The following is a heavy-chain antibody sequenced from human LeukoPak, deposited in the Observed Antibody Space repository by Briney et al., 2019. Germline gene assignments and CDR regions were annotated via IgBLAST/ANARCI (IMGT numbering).Heavy chain of an antibody. J-gene: IGHJ4*02. CDR1: GFTFSDYY. V-gene: IGHV3-11*01. CDR3: AREARMIYYDSSGYSPIDY. Sequence: GGSLRLSCAASGFTFSDYYMTWVRQAPGKGLEWLSDISGSGSTMYYADSVKGRFTISRDNAKNSLYLQINSVRAEDTAVYYCAREARMIYYDSSGYSPIDYWGQGTLVTASS. D-gene: IGHD3-22*01. CDR2: ISGSGSTM.